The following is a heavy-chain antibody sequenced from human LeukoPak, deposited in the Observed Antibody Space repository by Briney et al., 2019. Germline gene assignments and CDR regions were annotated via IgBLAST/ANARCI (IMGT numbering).Heavy chain of an antibody. D-gene: IGHD2-2*01. CDR2: IYYSGST. Sequence: SQTLSLTCTVSGGSISSSSYDWGWIRQPPGKGLEWVGNIYYSGSTYYHPSLKSRNTISVDTSKNQFSLKLSSVTAADTAVYYCASENLILYCSSTSCYAFDIWGQGTRVTVSS. J-gene: IGHJ3*02. V-gene: IGHV4-39*01. CDR1: GGSISSSSYD. CDR3: ASENLILYCSSTSCYAFDI.